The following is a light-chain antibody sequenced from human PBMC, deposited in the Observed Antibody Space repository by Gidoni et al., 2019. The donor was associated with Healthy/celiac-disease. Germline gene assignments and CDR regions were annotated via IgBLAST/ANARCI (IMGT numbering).Light chain of an antibody. V-gene: IGLV1-40*01. Sequence: QSVLTQPPSVSGAPGQRVTISCTGSSSNIGAGYDVHWYQQLPGTAPKLLIYGNSNRPSGVPVRFSGSKSGTSASLAITGLQAEDEADYYCQSYDSSLSAFYVFGTGTKVTVL. CDR3: QSYDSSLSAFYV. CDR2: GNS. CDR1: SSNIGAGYD. J-gene: IGLJ1*01.